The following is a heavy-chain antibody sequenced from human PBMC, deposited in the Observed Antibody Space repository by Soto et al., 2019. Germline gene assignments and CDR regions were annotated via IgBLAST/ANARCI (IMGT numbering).Heavy chain of an antibody. CDR2: INAGNGNT. CDR1: GYTFTSYA. J-gene: IGHJ5*02. CDR3: ARSRIVGVVVGLNWFDP. V-gene: IGHV1-3*01. D-gene: IGHD2-15*01. Sequence: GASVKVSCKASGYTFTSYAMHWVRQAPGQRLEWMGWINAGNGNTKYSQKFQGRVTITRDTSASTAYMELSSLRSEDTAVYYCARSRIVGVVVGLNWFDPWGQGTLVTVSS.